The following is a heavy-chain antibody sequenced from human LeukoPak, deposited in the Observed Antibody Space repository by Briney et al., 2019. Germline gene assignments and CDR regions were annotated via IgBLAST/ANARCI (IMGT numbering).Heavy chain of an antibody. V-gene: IGHV3-53*04. CDR1: GFTVSSNY. D-gene: IGHD6-13*01. J-gene: IGHJ6*02. CDR2: IYSGGST. Sequence: GGSLRLSCAASGFTVSSNYMSWVRQAPGKGLEWVSVIYSGGSTYYADSVKGRFTISRHNSKNTLYLQMNSLRAEDTAVYYCARADSSSWYGLRINYYYYGMDVWGQGTTVAVSS. CDR3: ARADSSSWYGLRINYYYYGMDV.